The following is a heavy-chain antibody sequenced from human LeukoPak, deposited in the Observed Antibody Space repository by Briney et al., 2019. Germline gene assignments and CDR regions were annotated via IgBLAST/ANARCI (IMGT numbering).Heavy chain of an antibody. V-gene: IGHV1-46*01. CDR2: INPSGGST. J-gene: IGHJ6*03. CDR1: GYTFTSYY. CDR3: ARGGGYYYYMDV. Sequence: ASVKVSCKASGYTFTSYYMHWVRQAPGQGLEWMGIINPSGGSTSYAQKFQGRVTMTRDTSTSTAYMELRSLRSDDTAVYYCARGGGYYYYMDVWGKGTTVTISS.